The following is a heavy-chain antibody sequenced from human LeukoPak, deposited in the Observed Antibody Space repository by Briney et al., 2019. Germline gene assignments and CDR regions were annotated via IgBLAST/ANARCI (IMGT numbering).Heavy chain of an antibody. CDR3: ARRYGSGSYAPSDY. V-gene: IGHV3-33*01. CDR1: GFTFSSYG. CDR2: IWYDGSDK. Sequence: PGRSLRLSRAASGFTFSSYGMHWVRQAPGKGLEWVAVIWYDGSDKYYADSVKGRFTISRDNSKNTLYLQMNSLRAEDTAVYYCARRYGSGSYAPSDYWGQGTLVTVSS. J-gene: IGHJ4*02. D-gene: IGHD3-10*01.